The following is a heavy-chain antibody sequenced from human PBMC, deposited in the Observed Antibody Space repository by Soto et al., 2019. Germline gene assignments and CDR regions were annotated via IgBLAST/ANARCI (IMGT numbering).Heavy chain of an antibody. CDR1: GGSISSADYY. J-gene: IGHJ6*02. D-gene: IGHD2-2*01. CDR2: IYYSGST. Sequence: AXETLSLTCTVAGGSISSADYYWSWIRQHRGKGLEWIGYIYYSGSTYYNPSLKSRVTISVDTSKNQFSLKLSSVTAADTAVYYCARDSTGYETYYYYGMDAWGQGTTVTVSS. CDR3: ARDSTGYETYYYYGMDA. V-gene: IGHV4-31*03.